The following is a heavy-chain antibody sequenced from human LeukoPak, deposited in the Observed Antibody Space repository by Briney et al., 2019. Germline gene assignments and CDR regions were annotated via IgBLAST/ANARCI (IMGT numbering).Heavy chain of an antibody. Sequence: PGGSLRLSCAASGFTLSSYSMNWVRQAPGKGLEWVSSISSSSSYIYYADSVKGRFTIFRDNAKNSLYLQMNSLRAEDTAIYYCARGPLNVDTAMDHWGRGTLVTVSS. CDR2: ISSSSSYI. CDR1: GFTLSSYS. D-gene: IGHD5-18*01. J-gene: IGHJ4*02. V-gene: IGHV3-21*01. CDR3: ARGPLNVDTAMDH.